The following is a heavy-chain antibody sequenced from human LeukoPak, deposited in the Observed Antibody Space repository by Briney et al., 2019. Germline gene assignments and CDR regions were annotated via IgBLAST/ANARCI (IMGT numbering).Heavy chain of an antibody. CDR2: ISYDGNSR. Sequence: GGSLRLSCAASGFSFNNFAMYWVRQAPGKGLEWVAHISYDGNSRYNEDSVKGRFTISRDDSKDTLYLQMNSLRAEDTAVYYCARAFLERSLKFYMDVWGKGTTVTVSS. J-gene: IGHJ6*03. CDR1: GFSFNNFA. CDR3: ARAFLERSLKFYMDV. D-gene: IGHD3-3*02. V-gene: IGHV3-30-3*01.